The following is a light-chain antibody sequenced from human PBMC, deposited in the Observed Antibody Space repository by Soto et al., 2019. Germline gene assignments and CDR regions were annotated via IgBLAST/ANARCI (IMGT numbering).Light chain of an antibody. Sequence: EIVMTQSPATLSVSAGERVTLSCRASQSVSSNLAWYQQKHGQAPSLLIYGASTRATCIPARFSGSGSGTDFTLTISSLQSEDFAVYYCQQYNNWPPLTFGGGTKVEIK. V-gene: IGKV3D-15*01. CDR3: QQYNNWPPLT. CDR1: QSVSSN. J-gene: IGKJ4*01. CDR2: GAS.